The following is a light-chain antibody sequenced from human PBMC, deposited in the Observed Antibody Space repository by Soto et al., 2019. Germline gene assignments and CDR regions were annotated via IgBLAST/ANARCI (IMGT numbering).Light chain of an antibody. CDR3: QQYGSSRT. V-gene: IGKV3-20*01. CDR1: QSVTMSY. J-gene: IGKJ2*01. CDR2: GAS. Sequence: EMVLTQSPDTLSLSPGETATLSCRASQSVTMSYLAWYQQRPGQAPRLLIYGASSRAAGIPDRFSGSGSGTDFTLTISRLEPEDFAVYYCQQYGSSRTFGQGTKLDIK.